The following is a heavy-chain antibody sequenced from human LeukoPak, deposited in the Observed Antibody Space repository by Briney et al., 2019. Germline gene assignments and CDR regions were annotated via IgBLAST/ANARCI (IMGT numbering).Heavy chain of an antibody. J-gene: IGHJ4*02. CDR2: TSYSEGT. Sequence: LRLSCAASGFTFSDHYMNWIRQHPGKGLEWIGFTSYSEGTYYNPSLMSRITISVDRSQSQFSLKMRDVTAADTAVYFCATADWESFYFDSWGQGALVAVSS. CDR1: GFTFSDHY. V-gene: IGHV4-31*02. D-gene: IGHD1-26*01. CDR3: ATADWESFYFDS.